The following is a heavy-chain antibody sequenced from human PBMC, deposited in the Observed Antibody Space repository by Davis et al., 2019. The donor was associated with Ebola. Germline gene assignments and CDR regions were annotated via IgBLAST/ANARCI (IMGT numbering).Heavy chain of an antibody. J-gene: IGHJ4*02. CDR3: ARGSGSYSHY. CDR1: GCSIRSSSHY. D-gene: IGHD1-26*01. Sequence: MPSETLSLTCTVSGCSIRSSSHYWGRIRQPPGKGLEWLGSIFRTGATSYNPSLKSRVTISLDTSKNHFSLKLSSVTAADTAVYYCARGSGSYSHYWGQGTLVTVSS. CDR2: IFRTGAT. V-gene: IGHV4-39*02.